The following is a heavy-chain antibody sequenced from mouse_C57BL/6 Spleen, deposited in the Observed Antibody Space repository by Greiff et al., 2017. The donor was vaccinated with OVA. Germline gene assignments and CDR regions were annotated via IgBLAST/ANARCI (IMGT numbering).Heavy chain of an antibody. J-gene: IGHJ2*01. CDR2: IRSKSNNYAT. V-gene: IGHV10-1*01. CDR1: GFSFNTYA. D-gene: IGHD1-1*01. CDR3: VRAVVGGGNFDY. Sequence: EVHLVESGGGLVQPKGSLKLSCAASGFSFNTYAMNWVRQAPGKGLEWVARIRSKSNNYATYYADSVKDRFTISRDDSESMLYLQMNNLKTEDTAMYYCVRAVVGGGNFDYWGQGTTLTVSS.